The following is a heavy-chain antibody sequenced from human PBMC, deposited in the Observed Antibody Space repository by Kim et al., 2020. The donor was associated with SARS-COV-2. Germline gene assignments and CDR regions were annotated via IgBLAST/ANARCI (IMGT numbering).Heavy chain of an antibody. Sequence: ADSVKGRFTISRDNAKNSLYLQMNSLRAEDTAVYYCATTGGLYYYYGMDVWGQGTTVTVSS. V-gene: IGHV3-11*06. D-gene: IGHD3-16*01. J-gene: IGHJ6*02. CDR3: ATTGGLYYYYGMDV.